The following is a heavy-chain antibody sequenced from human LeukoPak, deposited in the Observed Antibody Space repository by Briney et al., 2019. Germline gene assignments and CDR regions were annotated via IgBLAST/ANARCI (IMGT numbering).Heavy chain of an antibody. CDR2: INHSGST. CDR1: GGSFSGYY. Sequence: SETLSLTCAVYGGSFSGYYWSWIRQPPGKGLEWIGEINHSGSTNYNPSLKSRVTISVDTSKNQFSLKLSSVTAADTAVYYCARRYDYVWGSYRYTPNDYWGQGTLVTVSS. V-gene: IGHV4-34*01. CDR3: ARRYDYVWGSYRYTPNDY. D-gene: IGHD3-16*02. J-gene: IGHJ4*02.